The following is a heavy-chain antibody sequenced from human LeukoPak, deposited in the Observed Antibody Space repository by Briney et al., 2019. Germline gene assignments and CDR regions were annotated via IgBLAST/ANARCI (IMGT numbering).Heavy chain of an antibody. CDR2: VNPNSGGN. CDR1: GYSFTGYY. CDR3: ARGGYGGNFLDY. J-gene: IGHJ4*02. V-gene: IGHV1-2*02. Sequence: ASVTVSCKASGYSFTGYYMHWVRQAPGQGLEWMGWVNPNSGGNNYAQKFQDRVTMIRDTSISTAYMGLSRPRPDHTAVYYCARGGYGGNFLDYWGQGTLGTVSS. D-gene: IGHD4-23*01.